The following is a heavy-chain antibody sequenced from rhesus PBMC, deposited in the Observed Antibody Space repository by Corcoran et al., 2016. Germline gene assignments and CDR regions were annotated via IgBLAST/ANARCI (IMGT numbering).Heavy chain of an antibody. Sequence: QLQLQESGPGLVKPSETLSVTCAVSGGSISSSYWSWIRQAPGKGLEWIGYIYVSCSSTNYNPSLKRRVPLSVDTSKNQLSLRLGSVAAADTAVYYCVSEGGYCTGSGCRFDYWGQGVLVTVSS. V-gene: IGHV4-169*02. CDR3: VSEGGYCTGSGCRFDY. J-gene: IGHJ4*01. D-gene: IGHD2-21*01. CDR1: GGSISSSY. CDR2: IYVSCSST.